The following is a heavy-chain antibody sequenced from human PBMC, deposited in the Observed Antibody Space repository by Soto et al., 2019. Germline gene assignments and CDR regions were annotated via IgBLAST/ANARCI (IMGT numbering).Heavy chain of an antibody. V-gene: IGHV4-59*08. CDR2: IFYSGST. D-gene: IGHD4-17*01. CDR3: ARHLSATEENWYFAL. CDR1: GGSIRGSF. Sequence: QVQLQESGPGLVKPSETLSLTCTVSGGSIRGSFWSWIRQPPGKGLEWVCYIFYSGSTNYNPSLKSRVPTSVDTSKNQGSPKPNSVTAASTAVYYCARHLSATEENWYFALWGRGTLVTVSS. J-gene: IGHJ2*01.